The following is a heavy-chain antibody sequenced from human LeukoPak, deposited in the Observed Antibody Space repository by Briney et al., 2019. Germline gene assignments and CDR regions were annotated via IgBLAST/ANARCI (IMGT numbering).Heavy chain of an antibody. D-gene: IGHD3-10*01. J-gene: IGHJ6*03. CDR1: GGSFSGYY. Sequence: SETLSLTCAVYGGSFSGYYWSWIRQPPGKGLEWIGEINHSGSTNYNPSLKSRVTISVDTSKNQFSLKLSSVTAADTAVYYCARLDYGSGSYYNIPYYYYMDVWGKGTTVTISS. V-gene: IGHV4-34*01. CDR3: ARLDYGSGSYYNIPYYYYMDV. CDR2: INHSGST.